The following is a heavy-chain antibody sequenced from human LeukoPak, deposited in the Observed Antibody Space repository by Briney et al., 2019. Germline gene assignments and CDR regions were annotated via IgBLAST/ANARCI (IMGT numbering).Heavy chain of an antibody. D-gene: IGHD2-15*01. CDR1: GGTFSSYA. Sequence: SVKVSCKASGGTFSSYAISWVRQAPGQGLEWMGRIIPILGIANYAQKFQGRVTITADKSTSTAYMELSSLRSEDTAVYYCARASRGILPADYWGQGTLVTVSS. J-gene: IGHJ4*02. V-gene: IGHV1-69*04. CDR2: IIPILGIA. CDR3: ARASRGILPADY.